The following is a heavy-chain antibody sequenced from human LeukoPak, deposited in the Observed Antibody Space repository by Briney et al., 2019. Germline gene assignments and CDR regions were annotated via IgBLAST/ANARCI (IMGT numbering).Heavy chain of an antibody. CDR2: IYTSGST. CDR1: GGSVNSGPYF. J-gene: IGHJ6*03. D-gene: IGHD3-10*01. Sequence: PSETLSLTCTVSGGSVNSGPYFWNWIRQPAGKGLEWIGRIYTSGSTNYNPSLNSRVTMSLDTANNQFSLKLTSVTAADTAVYYCARVTESYGSGRRHNYYYYYMDVWGKGTTVTISS. V-gene: IGHV4-61*10. CDR3: ARVTESYGSGRRHNYYYYYMDV.